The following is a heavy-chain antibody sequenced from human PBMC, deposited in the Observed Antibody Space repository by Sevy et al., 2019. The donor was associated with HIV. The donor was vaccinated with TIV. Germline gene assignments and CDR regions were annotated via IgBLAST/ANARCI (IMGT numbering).Heavy chain of an antibody. V-gene: IGHV4-59*01. D-gene: IGHD6-19*01. CDR1: GGSITSYY. Sequence: SETLSLTCSVSGGSITSYYWGWIRQPPGKGLEWIGYIYYSGTTNYNPSLKSRVTKSVDTSMNQFSLKMRSVTAADTAVYYCARGSHYASAWCNYWGQGTLVTVSS. CDR3: ARGSHYASAWCNY. CDR2: IYYSGTT. J-gene: IGHJ4*02.